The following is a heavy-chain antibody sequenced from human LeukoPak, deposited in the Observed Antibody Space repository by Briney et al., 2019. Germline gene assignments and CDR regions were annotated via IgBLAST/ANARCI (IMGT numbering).Heavy chain of an antibody. CDR3: ARVRKYSSGWYDAFDI. J-gene: IGHJ3*02. V-gene: IGHV3-11*05. CDR1: GFSFSDNY. D-gene: IGHD6-19*01. Sequence: GGSLRLSCAASGFSFSDNYMSWIRQAPGKGLEWVSYISNSGSYTNYPDSVKGRFTISRDNAKNSLYLQMNSLRAEDTAVYYCARVRKYSSGWYDAFDIWGQGTMVTVSS. CDR2: ISNSGSYT.